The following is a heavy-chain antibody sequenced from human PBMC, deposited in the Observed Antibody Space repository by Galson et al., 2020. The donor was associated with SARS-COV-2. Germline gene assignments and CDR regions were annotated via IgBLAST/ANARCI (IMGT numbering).Heavy chain of an antibody. D-gene: IGHD1-26*01. V-gene: IGHV1-2*02. CDR3: ARDLGGRPPDY. CDR1: GYTFTGYY. Sequence: ASVKVSCKASGYTFTGYYIHWVRQAPGQGLEWVGWINPKSGGTNYAQNFQGRVTMTRDTSISTAYMEVTTLRSDDTAVYYCARDLGGRPPDYWGQGTLVTVSS. CDR2: INPKSGGT. J-gene: IGHJ4*02.